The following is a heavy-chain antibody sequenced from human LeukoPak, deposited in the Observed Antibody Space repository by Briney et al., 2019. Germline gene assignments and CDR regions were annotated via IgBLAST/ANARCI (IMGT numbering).Heavy chain of an antibody. V-gene: IGHV3-9*01. Sequence: PGGSLRLSCAASGFTFDDYAMHWVRQAPGKGLEWVSGISWNSGSIGYADSVKGRFTISRDNSKNTLYLQMNSLRAEDTAVYYCAKDRRYCTNGVCYGPFDYWGQGTLVTVSS. J-gene: IGHJ4*02. D-gene: IGHD2-8*01. CDR3: AKDRRYCTNGVCYGPFDY. CDR1: GFTFDDYA. CDR2: ISWNSGSI.